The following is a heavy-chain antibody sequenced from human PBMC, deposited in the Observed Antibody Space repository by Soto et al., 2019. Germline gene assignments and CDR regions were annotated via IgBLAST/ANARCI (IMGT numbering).Heavy chain of an antibody. CDR2: ITGGGDST. V-gene: IGHV3-23*01. CDR1: GFTFSSYA. CDR3: SRRPLGSGGHN. Sequence: EVQLLESGGGLVQPGGSLRLSCAASGFTFSSYAMNWVRQAPGEGLEWVSSITGGGDSTFYAGSVKGRFTISRDNSKNTLYLQMNSLRAEDTAVYYCSRRPLGSGGHNWGQGTLVTVSS. J-gene: IGHJ4*02. D-gene: IGHD3-10*01.